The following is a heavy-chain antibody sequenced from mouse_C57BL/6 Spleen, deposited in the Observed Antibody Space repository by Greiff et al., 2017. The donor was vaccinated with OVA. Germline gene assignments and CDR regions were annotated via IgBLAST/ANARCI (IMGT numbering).Heavy chain of an antibody. CDR2: IHPSDSDT. D-gene: IGHD1-1*01. Sequence: VQLQQPGAELVKPGASVKVSCKASGYTFTSYWMHWVKQRPDQGLEWIGRIHPSDSDTNYNQKFKGKATLTVDKSSSTAYMQLSSLTSEDSAVYYCAIDGATVVARDWYFDVWGTGTTVTVSS. V-gene: IGHV1-74*01. J-gene: IGHJ1*03. CDR3: AIDGATVVARDWYFDV. CDR1: GYTFTSYW.